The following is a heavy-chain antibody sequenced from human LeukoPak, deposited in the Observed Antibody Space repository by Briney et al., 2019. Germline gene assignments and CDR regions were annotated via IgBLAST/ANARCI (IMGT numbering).Heavy chain of an antibody. CDR3: ARPLAVAGTYRYYYYGMDV. CDR2: ISNSGSTI. D-gene: IGHD6-19*01. CDR1: GFTFSSYE. Sequence: PGGSLRLSCAASGFTFSSYEMNWVRQAPGKGLEWVSYISNSGSTIYYTDSVKGRSTTSRDNAKNSLYLQMNSLRAEDTAVYYCARPLAVAGTYRYYYYGMDVWGQGTTVTVSS. V-gene: IGHV3-48*03. J-gene: IGHJ6*02.